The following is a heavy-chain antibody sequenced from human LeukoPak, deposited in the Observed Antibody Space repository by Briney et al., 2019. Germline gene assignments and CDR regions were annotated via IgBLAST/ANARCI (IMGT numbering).Heavy chain of an antibody. D-gene: IGHD6-19*01. CDR1: GLTFSTYS. CDR2: IYNSGAKI. V-gene: IGHV3-23*01. CDR3: AKDVAPDSGWDLDY. J-gene: IGHJ4*02. Sequence: PGGSLRLSCAVSGLTFSTYSMTWVRQGPGKGLEWVSSIYNSGAKIFYADSVKGRFTISRDNSKNMLYLQMHSLRVEDTAVYYCAKDVAPDSGWDLDYWGQGTLVTVSS.